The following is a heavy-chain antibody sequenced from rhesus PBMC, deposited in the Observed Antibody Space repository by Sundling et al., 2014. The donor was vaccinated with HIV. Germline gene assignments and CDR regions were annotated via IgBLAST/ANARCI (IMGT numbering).Heavy chain of an antibody. CDR1: GGSFSGYF. D-gene: IGHD1-44*02. CDR2: ISGSSGST. J-gene: IGHJ4*01. Sequence: QLQLQESGPGLVKPSETLSLTCAVSGGSFSGYFWGWIRQPPGKGLEWIGYISGSSGSTDYNPSLKSRVTISTDTSKNQFSLKLSSVTAADTAVNYCAREEWQLYVDYWGQGSPGHRLL. V-gene: IGHV4-165*01. CDR3: AREEWQLYVDY.